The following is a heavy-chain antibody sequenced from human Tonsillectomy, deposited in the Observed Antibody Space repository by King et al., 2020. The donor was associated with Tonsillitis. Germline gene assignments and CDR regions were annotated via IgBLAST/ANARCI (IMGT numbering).Heavy chain of an antibody. Sequence: LQLQESGPGLVKPSETLSLTCSVSGGSISTHYWSWIRQPAGEGLEWIGRIYTSGSTNDNPSLKSRVTMSVDTSKNQFSLKLSSVTAADTAVYYCARDSGTYYDFWSGYIDAFDIWGQGTMVTVSS. CDR2: IYTSGST. CDR1: GGSISTHY. D-gene: IGHD3-3*01. CDR3: ARDSGTYYDFWSGYIDAFDI. V-gene: IGHV4-4*07. J-gene: IGHJ3*02.